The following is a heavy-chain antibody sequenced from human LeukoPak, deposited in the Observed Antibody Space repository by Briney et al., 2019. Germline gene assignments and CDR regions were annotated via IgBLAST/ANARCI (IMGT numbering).Heavy chain of an antibody. J-gene: IGHJ4*02. CDR3: AREYGDLDY. V-gene: IGHV4-4*07. CDR1: GGSISGFY. D-gene: IGHD4-17*01. CDR2: VNPSGGT. Sequence: SETLSLTCTVSGGSISGFYWSWIRQPAGKGLEWIGPVNPSGGTNYNPSLKSRVTMSTDTSSNKYPLNRRSVTAADTAVYYCAREYGDLDYWGRGTRVTVSS.